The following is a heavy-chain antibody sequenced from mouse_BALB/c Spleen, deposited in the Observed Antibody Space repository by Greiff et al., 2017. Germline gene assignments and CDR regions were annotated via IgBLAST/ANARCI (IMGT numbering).Heavy chain of an antibody. CDR3: NEQDYYGSSPFDY. D-gene: IGHD1-1*01. V-gene: IGHV14-4*02. Sequence: EVQLQESGAELVRSGASVKLSCTASGFNIKDYYMHWVKQRPEQGLEWIGWIDPENGDTEYAPKFQGKATMTADTSSNTAYLQLSSLTSEDTAVYYCNEQDYYGSSPFDYWGQGTTLTVSS. CDR1: GFNIKDYY. J-gene: IGHJ2*01. CDR2: IDPENGDT.